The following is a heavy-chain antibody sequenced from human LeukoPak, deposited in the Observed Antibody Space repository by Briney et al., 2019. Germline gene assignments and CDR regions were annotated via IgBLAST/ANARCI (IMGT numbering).Heavy chain of an antibody. CDR2: ISYDGSNK. V-gene: IGHV3-30*18. Sequence: PGGSLRLSCAASGFTFSSYGMHWVRQAPGKGLEGVAVISYDGSNKYYADSVKGRFTISRDNSKNTLYLLMNSLRAEDTAVYYCAKDRYDSSGYYFFFDYWGQGTLVTVSS. J-gene: IGHJ4*02. CDR1: GFTFSSYG. D-gene: IGHD3-22*01. CDR3: AKDRYDSSGYYFFFDY.